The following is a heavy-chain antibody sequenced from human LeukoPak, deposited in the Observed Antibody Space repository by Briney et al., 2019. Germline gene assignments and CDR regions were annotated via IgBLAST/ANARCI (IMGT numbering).Heavy chain of an antibody. CDR2: IYTSGST. V-gene: IGHV4-4*07. D-gene: IGHD1-26*01. J-gene: IGHJ4*02. Sequence: PSETLSLTCTVSGGSISSYYWSWIRQPAGKGLEWIGRIYTSGSTNYNPSLKSRVTMSVDTSKNQFSLKLSSVTAADTAVYYCARGGGWELLSWRRNFDYWGQGTLVTVSS. CDR1: GGSISSYY. CDR3: ARGGGWELLSWRRNFDY.